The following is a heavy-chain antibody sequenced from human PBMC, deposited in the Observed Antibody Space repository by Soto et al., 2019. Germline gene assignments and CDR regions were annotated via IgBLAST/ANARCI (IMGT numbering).Heavy chain of an antibody. Sequence: PGGSLRLSCAASGFTFSSYAMSWVRQAPGKGLEWVSAISGSGGSTYYADSVKGRFTISRDNSKNTLYLQMNSLRAEDTAVYYCAKSPTFDTNQQLVTEYFQHWGQGTLVTVSS. CDR1: GFTFSSYA. D-gene: IGHD6-13*01. CDR3: AKSPTFDTNQQLVTEYFQH. CDR2: ISGSGGST. J-gene: IGHJ1*01. V-gene: IGHV3-23*01.